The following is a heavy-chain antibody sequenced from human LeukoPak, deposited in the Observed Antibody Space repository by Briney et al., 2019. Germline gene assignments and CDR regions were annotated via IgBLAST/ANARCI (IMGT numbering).Heavy chain of an antibody. J-gene: IGHJ4*02. V-gene: IGHV4-4*02. Sequence: PSETLSLTCGVSGGSITSTNYWTWVRQPPGKGLEWIGEVNLQGSTNYNPSLMGRVAISVDMSENHISLQLTSVTAADTAVYYCARAGGIPGSALDLDNWGQGTLVTVSS. CDR1: GGSITSTNY. D-gene: IGHD3-10*01. CDR3: ARAGGIPGSALDLDN. CDR2: VNLQGST.